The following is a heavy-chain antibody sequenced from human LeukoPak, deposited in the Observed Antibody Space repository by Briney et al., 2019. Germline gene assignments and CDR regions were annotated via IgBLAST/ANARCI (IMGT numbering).Heavy chain of an antibody. J-gene: IGHJ6*02. Sequence: GGSLSLSCAASGFTFSNYHMHWVRHAPGKGLEWVGVVSYDGSDKYYADSVKGRFTISRDNSRNTVYMEMNSLRAEDTAVYYCARSYTNYYDSSGYYYNYGMDVWGQGTTVTVSS. CDR2: VSYDGSDK. D-gene: IGHD3-22*01. V-gene: IGHV3-30*19. CDR3: ARSYTNYYDSSGYYYNYGMDV. CDR1: GFTFSNYH.